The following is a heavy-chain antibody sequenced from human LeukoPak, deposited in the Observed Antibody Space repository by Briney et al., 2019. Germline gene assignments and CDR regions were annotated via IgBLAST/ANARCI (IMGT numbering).Heavy chain of an antibody. V-gene: IGHV3-20*01. D-gene: IGHD6-13*01. J-gene: IGHJ5*02. CDR2: INWNGGST. CDR3: ARESSSWPNWFDP. CDR1: GFTFDDYG. Sequence: GGSLRLSCAASGFTFDDYGMSWVRHAPGKGLEWVSGINWNGGSTGYADSVKGRLTISRDNAKNSLYLQMNSLRAEDTALYHCARESSSWPNWFDPWGQGTLVTVSS.